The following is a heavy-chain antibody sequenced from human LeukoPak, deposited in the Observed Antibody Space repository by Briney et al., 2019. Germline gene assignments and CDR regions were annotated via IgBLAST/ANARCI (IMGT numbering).Heavy chain of an antibody. J-gene: IGHJ4*02. CDR1: GGSISSGDYY. D-gene: IGHD2-2*01. V-gene: IGHV4-30-4*08. Sequence: SETLSLTCTVSGGSISSGDYYWSWIRQPPGKGLEWIGYIYYSGSTYYNPSLKSRVTISVDTSKNQFSLKLSSVTAADTAVYYCARGIVVVPAAAYYFDYWGQGTLVTVFS. CDR2: IYYSGST. CDR3: ARGIVVVPAAAYYFDY.